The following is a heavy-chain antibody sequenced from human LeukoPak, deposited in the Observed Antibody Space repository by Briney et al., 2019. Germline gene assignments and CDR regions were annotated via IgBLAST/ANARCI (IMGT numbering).Heavy chain of an antibody. D-gene: IGHD2-21*02. CDR1: GFTFSSYG. CDR2: ISYDGSNK. V-gene: IGHV3-30*18. Sequence: GGSLRLSCAASGFTFSSYGMHWVRQAPGKGLEWVAVISYDGSNKYYADSVQGRFTISRDNSKNTLYLQMHSLRAEDTAVYYCAKDRLHPRHEPTNFHPWGQGTLVTVSS. J-gene: IGHJ5*02. CDR3: AKDRLHPRHEPTNFHP.